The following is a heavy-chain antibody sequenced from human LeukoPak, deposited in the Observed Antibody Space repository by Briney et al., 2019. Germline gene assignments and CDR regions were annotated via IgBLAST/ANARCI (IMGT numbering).Heavy chain of an antibody. D-gene: IGHD3-9*01. Sequence: EASVKVSCKASGYTFNNYGISWVRQAPGQGLEWMGWVTSYNGDTNYAQKFQGRVTMSTDTYTSTAYMELRSLRFDDTAIYYCAKDWHILTGRNCFDPWGQGTLVTVSS. J-gene: IGHJ5*02. V-gene: IGHV1-18*01. CDR1: GYTFNNYG. CDR3: AKDWHILTGRNCFDP. CDR2: VTSYNGDT.